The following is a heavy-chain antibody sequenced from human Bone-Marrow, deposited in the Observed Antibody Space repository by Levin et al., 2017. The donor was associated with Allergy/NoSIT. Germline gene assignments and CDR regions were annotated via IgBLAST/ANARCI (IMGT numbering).Heavy chain of an antibody. CDR2: ISGTGTIT. CDR1: GFTFSNYA. CDR3: AKAGSLYYPFYYFDY. D-gene: IGHD3-10*01. J-gene: IGHJ4*02. Sequence: ASVKVSCAASGFTFSNYAMHWVRQAPGKGLEWVSGISGTGTITHYADSVKGRFTISRDNSKNTLYLQADSLRAEDTALYYCAKAGSLYYPFYYFDYWGQGTLVTVSS. V-gene: IGHV3-23*01.